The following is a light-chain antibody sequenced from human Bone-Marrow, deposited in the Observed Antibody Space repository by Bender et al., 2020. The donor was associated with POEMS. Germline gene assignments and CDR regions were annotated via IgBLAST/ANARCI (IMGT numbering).Light chain of an antibody. CDR3: CSFASSATWV. J-gene: IGLJ3*02. V-gene: IGLV2-23*01. CDR2: EAS. Sequence: QSALTQPPSVSGSPGQSVTISCTGSSSDVGGYNRVSWYQQHPGKAPKLMIYEASKRPSGVSNRFSVSKSGNTASLTISGLQVEDEADYYCCSFASSATWVFGGGTKLTVL. CDR1: SSDVGGYNR.